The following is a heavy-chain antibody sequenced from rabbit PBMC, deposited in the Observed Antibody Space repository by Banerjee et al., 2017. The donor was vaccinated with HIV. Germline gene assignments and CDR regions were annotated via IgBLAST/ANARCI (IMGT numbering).Heavy chain of an antibody. J-gene: IGHJ4*01. Sequence: QEQLVESGGGLVQPEGSLKLSCTASGFSFSDKAVMCWVRQAPGKGLEWIACVYAGSSGSTYSATWAKGRFTISKTSSTTVTLQMTSLTAADTATYFCARDLPGIIGWNFAWWGPGTLVTVS. CDR1: GFSFSDKAV. CDR3: ARDLPGIIGWNFAW. CDR2: VYAGSSGST. D-gene: IGHD1-1*01. V-gene: IGHV1S45*01.